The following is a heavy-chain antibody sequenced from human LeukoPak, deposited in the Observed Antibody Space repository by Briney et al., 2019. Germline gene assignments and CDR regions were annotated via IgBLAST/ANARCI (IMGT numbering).Heavy chain of an antibody. Sequence: SETLSLTCAVYGGSFSGYYWTWIRQPPGKGLEWIGEINHSGSTNYNPSLKSRVTISVDTSKNQFSLKLSSVTAADTAVYYCASSGYSSGWIDYWGQGTLVTVSS. CDR2: INHSGST. D-gene: IGHD6-19*01. CDR1: GGSFSGYY. V-gene: IGHV4-34*01. J-gene: IGHJ4*02. CDR3: ASSGYSSGWIDY.